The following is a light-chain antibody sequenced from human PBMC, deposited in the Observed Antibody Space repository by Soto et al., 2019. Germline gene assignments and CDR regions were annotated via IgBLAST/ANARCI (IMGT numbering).Light chain of an antibody. CDR2: KAS. Sequence: DIQMTQSPSTLSASVGDRVTITCRARQSISSWLARYQQKPGKAPKLLIYKASSLESGVPSRFSGSVSGTEFTLTISSLQPDDFATYYCQQYSSYWRTFGQGTKVDIK. CDR1: QSISSW. CDR3: QQYSSYWRT. V-gene: IGKV1-5*03. J-gene: IGKJ1*01.